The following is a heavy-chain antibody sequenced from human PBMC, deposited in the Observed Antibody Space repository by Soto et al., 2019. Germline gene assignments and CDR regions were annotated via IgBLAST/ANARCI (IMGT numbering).Heavy chain of an antibody. D-gene: IGHD2-21*02. CDR1: GGSISSGGYY. CDR3: ARAYCGGDCYSDFDY. J-gene: IGHJ4*02. Sequence: SENLSLTCTVSGGSISSGGYYWSWIRQHPGKGLEWIGYIYYSGSTYYNPSLKSRVTISVDTSKNQCSLKLSSVTAADPAVYYCARAYCGGDCYSDFDYWGPGTLVTVSS. CDR2: IYYSGST. V-gene: IGHV4-31*03.